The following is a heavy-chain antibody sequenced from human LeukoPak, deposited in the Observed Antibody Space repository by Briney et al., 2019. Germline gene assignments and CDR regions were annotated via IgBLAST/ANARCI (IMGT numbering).Heavy chain of an antibody. D-gene: IGHD3-10*01. V-gene: IGHV3-23*01. CDR3: AKDSYVSGRPLHTFDV. Sequence: GGSLRLSCAASGFXFAIHAITWVRQAPGKGLEWVSGISGDGASTHYAESVKVQFTISRDNSQNTLFLQMNSLRVEDTAIYYCAKDSYVSGRPLHTFDVWGQGTMVTVSS. J-gene: IGHJ3*01. CDR1: GFXFAIHA. CDR2: ISGDGAST.